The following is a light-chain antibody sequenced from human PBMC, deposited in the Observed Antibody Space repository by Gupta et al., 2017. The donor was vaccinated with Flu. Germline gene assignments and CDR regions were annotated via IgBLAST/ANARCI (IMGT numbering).Light chain of an antibody. CDR3: CSYGSTSTFL. Sequence: SITSSCTGTSSDVGGYNYVSWYQHHPGEAHKLILFEVDNRPSGISTRFSGSKSGNSASLTISGLQAEDEANYYCCSYGSTSTFLFGSGTNVIVL. V-gene: IGLV2-14*01. J-gene: IGLJ1*01. CDR2: EVD. CDR1: SSDVGGYNY.